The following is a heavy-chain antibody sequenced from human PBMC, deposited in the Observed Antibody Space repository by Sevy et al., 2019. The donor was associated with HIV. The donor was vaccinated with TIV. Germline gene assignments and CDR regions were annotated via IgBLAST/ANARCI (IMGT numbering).Heavy chain of an antibody. CDR1: GGSISSYY. CDR3: ARGDLLRTPGSPFDY. V-gene: IGHV4-59*01. D-gene: IGHD1-26*01. CDR2: NYYSGST. J-gene: IGHJ4*02. Sequence: SETLSLTCTVSGGSISSYYWSWIRQPPGKGLEWIGYNYYSGSTNYNPSLKSRVTISVDTSKNQFSLKLSSVTAADTAGYYCARGDLLRTPGSPFDYWGQGTLVTVSS.